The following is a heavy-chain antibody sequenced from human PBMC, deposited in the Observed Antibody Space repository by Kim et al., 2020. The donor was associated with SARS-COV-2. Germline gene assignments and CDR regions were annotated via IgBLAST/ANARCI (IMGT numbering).Heavy chain of an antibody. J-gene: IGHJ6*02. CDR1: GYSFTSYW. D-gene: IGHD6-6*01. CDR3: ARLWRGSKYSSSGGMDV. CDR2: IYPGDSEI. V-gene: IGHV5-51*01. Sequence: GESLKISCEGSGYSFTSYWIGWVRQMPGKGLEWMGIIYPGDSEIRYSPSFQGQVTISADKSISTAYLQWSSLKASDTAMYYCARLWRGSKYSSSGGMDVWGHGPTVSVSS.